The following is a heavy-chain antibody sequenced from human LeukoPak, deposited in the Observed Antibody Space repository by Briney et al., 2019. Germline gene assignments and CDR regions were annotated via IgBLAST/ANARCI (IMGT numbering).Heavy chain of an antibody. J-gene: IGHJ5*02. D-gene: IGHD6-13*01. Sequence: GRSLRLSCAASGFTVSSNYMSWVRQAPGKGLEWVSVIYSGGSTYYADSVKGRFTISRDNSKNTLYLQMNSLRAEDTAVYYCARTIIAAAATEWFDPWGQGTLVTVSS. CDR1: GFTVSSNY. CDR2: IYSGGST. V-gene: IGHV3-53*01. CDR3: ARTIIAAAATEWFDP.